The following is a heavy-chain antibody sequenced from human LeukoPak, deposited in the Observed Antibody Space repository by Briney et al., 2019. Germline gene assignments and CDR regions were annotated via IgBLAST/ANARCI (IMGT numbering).Heavy chain of an antibody. D-gene: IGHD2-15*01. CDR3: AKVPICSGGSCYFDY. CDR2: IRYDGSNK. CDR1: GSSFSIYD. V-gene: IGHV3-30*02. J-gene: IGHJ4*02. Sequence: GGSLRLSCAASGSSFSIYDIHWVRQAPGKGLEWAALIRYDGSNKYYADSVKGRFTISRDNSKNTLYLQMNSLRAEDTAVYYCAKVPICSGGSCYFDYWGQGTLVTVSS.